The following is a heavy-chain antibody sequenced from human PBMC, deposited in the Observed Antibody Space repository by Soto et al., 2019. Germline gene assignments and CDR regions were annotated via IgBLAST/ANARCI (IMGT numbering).Heavy chain of an antibody. CDR3: ARRNLAGYYYYMDV. D-gene: IGHD4-4*01. V-gene: IGHV4-59*08. CDR1: GGSISSYY. Sequence: SETLSLTCTVSGGSISSYYWSWIRQPPGKGLEWIGYIYYSGSTNYNPSLKSRVTISVDTSKNQFSLKLSSVTAADTAVYYCARRNLAGYYYYMDVWGKGTTVTVSS. J-gene: IGHJ6*03. CDR2: IYYSGST.